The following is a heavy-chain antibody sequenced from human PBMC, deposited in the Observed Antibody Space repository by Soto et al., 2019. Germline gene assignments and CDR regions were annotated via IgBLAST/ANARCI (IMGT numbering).Heavy chain of an antibody. Sequence: PSETLSLTCAVYGGSFSGYYWSWIRQPPGKGLEWIGEINHSGSTNYDPSLKSRVTISVDTSKNQFSLKLSSVTAADTAVYYCARGDIVLMVYANDYYYGMDVWGQGTTVTVSS. CDR1: GGSFSGYY. CDR2: INHSGST. V-gene: IGHV4-34*01. J-gene: IGHJ6*02. D-gene: IGHD2-8*01. CDR3: ARGDIVLMVYANDYYYGMDV.